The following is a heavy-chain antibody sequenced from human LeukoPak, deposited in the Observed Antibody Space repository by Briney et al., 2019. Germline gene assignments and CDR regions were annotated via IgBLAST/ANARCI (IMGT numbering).Heavy chain of an antibody. J-gene: IGHJ6*03. CDR1: GFTFTTYS. CDR3: AKDQDSYYYHYFIHV. V-gene: IGHV3-23*01. CDR2: ISGSGDST. D-gene: IGHD3/OR15-3a*01. Sequence: GGSLRLSWAASGFTFTTYSMAWVRQAPGKGLEWVSAISGSGDSTYYADSVKGRFTISRDNSKNTLYLQMNSLRAEDTAVYYCAKDQDSYYYHYFIHVRGKGTTVTVSS.